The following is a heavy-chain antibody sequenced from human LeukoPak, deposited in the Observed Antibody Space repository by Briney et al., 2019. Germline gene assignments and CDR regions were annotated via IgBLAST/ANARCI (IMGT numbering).Heavy chain of an antibody. Sequence: GGSLRLSCAASGFSVSYNYMSWVRQAPARGLEWVSVIYAGGDKYYADSVKGRLTTSRDNSKNTVYLQMHSLRADDTAVYYCARISGTLCFDLWGLGTLVTVSS. CDR3: ARISGTLCFDL. J-gene: IGHJ4*02. V-gene: IGHV3-66*01. D-gene: IGHD1-7*01. CDR2: IYAGGDK. CDR1: GFSVSYNY.